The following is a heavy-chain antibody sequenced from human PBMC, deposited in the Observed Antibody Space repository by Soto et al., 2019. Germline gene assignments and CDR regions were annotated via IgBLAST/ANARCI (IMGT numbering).Heavy chain of an antibody. CDR3: AKALYGSSSSPIDY. Sequence: GGSLRLSCAASGFTFDDYAMHWVRQAPGKGLEWVSYITWNSGYIGYADSVRGRFTISRDNANNSLYLQMNSLKPEDTAFYYCAKALYGSSSSPIDYWGQGTLVTVSS. D-gene: IGHD6-13*01. CDR2: ITWNSGYI. V-gene: IGHV3-9*01. J-gene: IGHJ4*02. CDR1: GFTFDDYA.